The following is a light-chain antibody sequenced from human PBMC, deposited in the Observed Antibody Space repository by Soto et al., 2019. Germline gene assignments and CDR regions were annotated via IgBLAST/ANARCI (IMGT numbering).Light chain of an antibody. Sequence: QSALTQPRSVSGSPGXSVTISCTGTSSDVGGYNYVSWYQQHPGKAPKVMIYDVSERPSGVPDRFSGSKSGNTASLTISGLQAEDEADYYCCSYAGSPRYVLGTGTKVTVL. CDR1: SSDVGGYNY. CDR3: CSYAGSPRYV. J-gene: IGLJ1*01. CDR2: DVS. V-gene: IGLV2-11*01.